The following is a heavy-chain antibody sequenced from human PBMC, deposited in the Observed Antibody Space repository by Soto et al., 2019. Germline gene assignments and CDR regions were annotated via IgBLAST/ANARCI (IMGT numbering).Heavy chain of an antibody. J-gene: IGHJ4*02. D-gene: IGHD4-17*01. CDR2: IIPILGIA. V-gene: IGHV1-69*04. CDR3: ARDLTTYGDYGGRSY. CDR1: GGTFSSYT. Sequence: ASVKVSCKASGGTFSSYTISWVRQAPGQGLEWMGRIIPILGIANYAQKFQGRVTITADKSTSTAYMELSSLRSEDTAVYYCARDLTTYGDYGGRSYWGQGTLVTVSS.